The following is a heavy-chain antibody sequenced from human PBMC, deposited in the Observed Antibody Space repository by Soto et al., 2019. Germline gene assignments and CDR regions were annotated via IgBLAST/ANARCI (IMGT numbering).Heavy chain of an antibody. V-gene: IGHV1-24*01. Sequence: ASVKVSCKVSGYTLTELSMHWVRQAPGKGLEWMGGFDPEDGETIYAQKFQGRVTMTEDTSTDTAYMELSSLRSEDTAVYYCATVSIPIDKTYYYYYCMDVWGQGTTVTVSS. J-gene: IGHJ6*02. CDR2: FDPEDGET. D-gene: IGHD2-21*01. CDR3: ATVSIPIDKTYYYYYCMDV. CDR1: GYTLTELS.